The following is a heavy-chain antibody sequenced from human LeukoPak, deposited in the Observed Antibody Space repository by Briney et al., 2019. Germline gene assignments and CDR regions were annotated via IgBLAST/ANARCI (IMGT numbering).Heavy chain of an antibody. V-gene: IGHV3-74*01. CDR2: INTDGSTT. J-gene: IGHJ4*02. Sequence: GGSLRLSCAASGFTFSNYWIHWVRQAPGKGLVWVSRINTDGSTTTYADSVKGRFSISRDNAKSTVYLQMNNLRAEDTAVYYCASIAALDYWGQGTLVTVSS. D-gene: IGHD6-13*01. CDR1: GFTFSNYW. CDR3: ASIAALDY.